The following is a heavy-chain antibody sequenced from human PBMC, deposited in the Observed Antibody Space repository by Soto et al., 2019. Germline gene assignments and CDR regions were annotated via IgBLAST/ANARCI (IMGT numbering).Heavy chain of an antibody. Sequence: EVQLVESGGGLIKPGGSLRLSCAASGFTVSSNYMSWVRQAPGKGLEWVSVIYSGGSTYYADSVKGRFTISRDNSKTTLYLQMNSLRAEDTDVYYCARDRVESGYPEYFQHWGQGTQVTVSS. CDR1: GFTVSSNY. V-gene: IGHV3-53*01. CDR3: ARDRVESGYPEYFQH. D-gene: IGHD3-22*01. J-gene: IGHJ1*01. CDR2: IYSGGST.